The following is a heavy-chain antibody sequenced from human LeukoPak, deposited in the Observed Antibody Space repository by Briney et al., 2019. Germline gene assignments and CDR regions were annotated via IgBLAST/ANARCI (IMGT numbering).Heavy chain of an antibody. D-gene: IGHD1-1*01. Sequence: ALVKVSCKASGYTFTDYYMHWVRRAPGQGLEWMGWINPNSGTNYAQKFQGRVTMTRDTSISTAYMELTRLTSDDTAVYYCARNRWMDYWGQGTLVTVSS. CDR2: INPNSGT. CDR1: GYTFTDYY. V-gene: IGHV1-2*02. J-gene: IGHJ4*02. CDR3: ARNRWMDY.